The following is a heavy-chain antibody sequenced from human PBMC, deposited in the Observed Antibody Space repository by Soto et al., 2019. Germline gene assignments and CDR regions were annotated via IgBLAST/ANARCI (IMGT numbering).Heavy chain of an antibody. CDR2: IYHSGST. CDR3: ARGGNYDFWSGYYPPWFDP. Sequence: PSETLSLTCTVSGGSMSSNEHYWSWMRQPPGKGLEWIGYIYHSGSTYYNPSLKSRVTISVDTSKNQFSLKLSSVTAADTAVYYCARGGNYDFWSGYYPPWFDPWGQGTLVTVSS. CDR1: GGSMSSNEHY. D-gene: IGHD3-3*01. V-gene: IGHV4-30-4*08. J-gene: IGHJ5*02.